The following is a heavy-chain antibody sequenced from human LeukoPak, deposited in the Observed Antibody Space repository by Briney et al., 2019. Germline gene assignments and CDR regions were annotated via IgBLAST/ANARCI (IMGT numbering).Heavy chain of an antibody. CDR3: ARHESSTTRRDWFDP. J-gene: IGHJ5*02. V-gene: IGHV4-34*01. Sequence: SETPSLTCAVYGGSFSGYYWSWIRQPPGKGLEWIGEIYHSGSTNYNPSLKSRVTISVDTSKIQFSLRLSSVTAADTAVYYCARHESSTTRRDWFDPWGQGTLVTVSS. CDR1: GGSFSGYY. D-gene: IGHD6-6*01. CDR2: IYHSGST.